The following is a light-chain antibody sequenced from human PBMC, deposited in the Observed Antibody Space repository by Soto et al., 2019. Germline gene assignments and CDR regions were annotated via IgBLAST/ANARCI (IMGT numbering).Light chain of an antibody. CDR2: DAS. CDR1: QSISSW. Sequence: EIQMTKSPSPLSASVGNRATSTCRVSQSISSWLAWYQQKPGKAPKLLIYDASSLESGVPSRFSGSGSGTEFTLTISSLQPDDFATYYCQQYNSSWTFGQGTKVDIK. CDR3: QQYNSSWT. J-gene: IGKJ1*01. V-gene: IGKV1-5*01.